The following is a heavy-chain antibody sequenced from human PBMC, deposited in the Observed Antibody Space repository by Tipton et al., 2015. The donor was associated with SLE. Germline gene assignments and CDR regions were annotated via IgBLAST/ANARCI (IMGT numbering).Heavy chain of an antibody. J-gene: IGHJ3*02. Sequence: TLSLTCAVYGGSFNGYYWSWIRQPPGKGLEWIGEINHTGSTNYNPSLKSRVTISVDTSKNQFSLKLNSVTAADTAVYFCAGFMTTLTFDIWGQGTMVTVSS. D-gene: IGHD4-17*01. V-gene: IGHV4-34*01. CDR1: GGSFNGYY. CDR2: INHTGST. CDR3: AGFMTTLTFDI.